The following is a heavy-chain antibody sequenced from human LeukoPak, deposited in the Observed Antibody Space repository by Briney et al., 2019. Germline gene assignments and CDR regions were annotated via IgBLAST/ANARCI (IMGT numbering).Heavy chain of an antibody. V-gene: IGHV3-30*04. CDR1: GFTFSSYA. CDR3: AKASQVVPAAIPVDY. D-gene: IGHD2-2*01. J-gene: IGHJ4*02. Sequence: GGSLRLSCAASGFTFSSYAMHWVRQAPGKGLEWVAVISYDGSNKYYADSVKGRFTISRDNSKNTLYLQMNSLRAEDTAVYYCAKASQVVPAAIPVDYWGQGTLVTVSS. CDR2: ISYDGSNK.